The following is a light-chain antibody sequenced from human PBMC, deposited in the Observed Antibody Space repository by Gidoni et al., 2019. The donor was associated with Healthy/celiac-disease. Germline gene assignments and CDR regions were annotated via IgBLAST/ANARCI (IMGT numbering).Light chain of an antibody. J-gene: IGLJ2*01. CDR3: SSYTSSSTVV. CDR2: EVS. CDR1: SSDVGGYNY. V-gene: IGLV2-14*01. Sequence: QSALTQPASVSGXPGQSITISCTGTSSDVGGYNYVSWYQQHPGKAPKLMIYEVSNRPSGVSNRFSGSKSGNTASLTISGLQAEDEADYYCSSYTSSSTVVFGGGTKLTVL.